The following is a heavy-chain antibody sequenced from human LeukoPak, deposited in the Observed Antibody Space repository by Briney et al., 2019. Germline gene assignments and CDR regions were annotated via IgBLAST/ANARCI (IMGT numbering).Heavy chain of an antibody. CDR2: INHSGST. V-gene: IGHV4-34*01. CDR1: SGCFMGYY. J-gene: IGHJ6*03. D-gene: IGHD6-13*01. Sequence: SETLSLTCAVYSGCFMGYYWSWIRQPPGKGLEWIGEINHSGSTNYNPSLKSRVTISVDTSKNQLSLKLSSVTAADTAGYYYASAPIAAAGTYYYMDVRGKGTTVTVSS. CDR3: ASAPIAAAGTYYYMDV.